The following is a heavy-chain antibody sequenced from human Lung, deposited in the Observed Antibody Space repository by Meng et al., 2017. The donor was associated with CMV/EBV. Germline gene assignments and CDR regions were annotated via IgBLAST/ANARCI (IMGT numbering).Heavy chain of an antibody. CDR1: GDSVSSKSVA. Sequence: QVHLQQSGPGLVKPSQTLSLTCAISGDSVSSKSVAWNWIRQSPSRDLEWLGRTYFSSKWYHDYAISVKSRITIKPDTSKNQFSLQLNSVTPEDTAVYYCAREGGSHIPFDFWGQGTLVTSPQ. CDR2: TYFSSKWYH. CDR3: AREGGSHIPFDF. J-gene: IGHJ4*02. V-gene: IGHV6-1*01. D-gene: IGHD1-26*01.